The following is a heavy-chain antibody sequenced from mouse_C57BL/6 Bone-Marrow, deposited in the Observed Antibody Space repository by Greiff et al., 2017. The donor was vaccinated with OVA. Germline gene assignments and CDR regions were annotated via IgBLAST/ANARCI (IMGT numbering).Heavy chain of an antibody. D-gene: IGHD1-1*01. CDR2: IYPGSGNT. Sequence: QVQLQQSGAELVRPGASVKLSCKASGYTFTDYYINWVKQRPGQGLEWIARIYPGSGNTYYNEKFKGKATLTAEKSSSTAYMQLSSLTSEDSAVYFCARTVYYYGSSWNWYFDVWGTGTTVTVSS. V-gene: IGHV1-76*01. CDR3: ARTVYYYGSSWNWYFDV. J-gene: IGHJ1*03. CDR1: GYTFTDYY.